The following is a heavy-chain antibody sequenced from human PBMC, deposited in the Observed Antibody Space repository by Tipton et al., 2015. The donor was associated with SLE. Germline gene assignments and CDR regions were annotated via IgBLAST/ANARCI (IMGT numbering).Heavy chain of an antibody. J-gene: IGHJ3*02. D-gene: IGHD2-15*01. CDR1: GGSFSGYY. CDR3: ARVTDSVRCSGASCFSGAFDI. Sequence: TLSLTCAVYGGSFSGYYWSWIRQPPGKGLEWIGYIYYSGSTNYNPSLESRVTISVDTSKNQFSLKLSSVTAADTAVYYCARVTDSVRCSGASCFSGAFDIWGQGTMVTVSS. V-gene: IGHV4-59*01. CDR2: IYYSGST.